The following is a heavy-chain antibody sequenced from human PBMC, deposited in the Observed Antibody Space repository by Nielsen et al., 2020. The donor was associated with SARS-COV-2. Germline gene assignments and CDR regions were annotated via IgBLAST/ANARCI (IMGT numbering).Heavy chain of an antibody. J-gene: IGHJ3*02. V-gene: IGHV4-39*01. CDR2: IYYSGST. CDR1: GGSISSSSYY. CDR3: ARRYKVGATHAFDI. D-gene: IGHD1-26*01. Sequence: SETLSLTCTVSGGSISSSSYYWGWIRQPPGKGLEWIGSIYYSGSTYYNPSLKSRVTISVDTSKNQFSLKLSSVTAADTAVYYCARRYKVGATHAFDIWGQGTMVTVSS.